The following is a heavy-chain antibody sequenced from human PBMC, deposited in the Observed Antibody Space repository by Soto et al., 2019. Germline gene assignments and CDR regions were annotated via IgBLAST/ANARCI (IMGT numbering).Heavy chain of an antibody. V-gene: IGHV3-21*02. CDR1: GLTFSGYS. CDR2: ISSSSNNM. Sequence: EVQLVESGGGLVKPGGSLRLSCAGSGLTFSGYSMNWVRQAPGKGLEWVSSISSSSNNMYYADSVKGRFTMSRDNAKNSQNLEMNSHSVNDTAVYYCSRFLEAATGTFGNWGQGTLVTVAT. CDR3: SRFLEAATGTFGN. J-gene: IGHJ4*02. D-gene: IGHD1-1*01.